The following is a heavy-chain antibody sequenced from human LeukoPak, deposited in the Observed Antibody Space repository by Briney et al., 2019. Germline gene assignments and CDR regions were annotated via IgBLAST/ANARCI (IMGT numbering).Heavy chain of an antibody. J-gene: IGHJ4*02. V-gene: IGHV4-59*01. Sequence: SETLSLTCTVSGASMSGYYWHWIRQPPGKGLEWIGYIHYSGSTNYNPSLKSRGAISVDTSKNQFSLKLSSVTAADSAVYYCARGSYIFAYWGQGTLVTVSS. CDR3: ARGSYIFAY. CDR2: IHYSGST. D-gene: IGHD1-26*01. CDR1: GASMSGYY.